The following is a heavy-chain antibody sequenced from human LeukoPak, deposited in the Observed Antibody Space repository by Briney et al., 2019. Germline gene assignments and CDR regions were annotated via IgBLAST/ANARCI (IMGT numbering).Heavy chain of an antibody. D-gene: IGHD2-2*01. CDR1: GYSISSGNY. CDR2: IYHSGST. Sequence: SETLSLTCSVSGYSISSGNYWGWIRLPPGKGLQWIGSIYHSGSTYYNPSLESRVTISVDTSKNQFSLKLSSVTAADTAVYYCAKGYCRGNSCYDDRGAFDYWGQGTLVTVSS. CDR3: AKGYCRGNSCYDDRGAFDY. J-gene: IGHJ4*02. V-gene: IGHV4-38-2*02.